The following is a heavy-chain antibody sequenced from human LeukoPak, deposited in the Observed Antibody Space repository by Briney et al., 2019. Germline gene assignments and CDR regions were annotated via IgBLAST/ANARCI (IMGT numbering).Heavy chain of an antibody. D-gene: IGHD6-13*01. CDR3: ARGDSSSWSFKI. J-gene: IGHJ4*02. V-gene: IGHV6-1*01. CDR1: GDSVSNNSAA. Sequence: SQTLSLTCAISGDSVSNNSAAWHWIRQSPSRGLEWLGRTKYRSKWYIDYAVSVKSRITIIPDTSKNQFSLKLSSVTAADTAVYYCARGDSSSWSFKIWGQGTLVTVSS. CDR2: TKYRSKWYI.